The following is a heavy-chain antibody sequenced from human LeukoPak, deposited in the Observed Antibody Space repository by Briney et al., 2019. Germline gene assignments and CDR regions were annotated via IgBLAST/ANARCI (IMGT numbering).Heavy chain of an antibody. V-gene: IGHV3-11*01. CDR1: GFAYSDYY. D-gene: IGHD5-18*01. J-gene: IGHJ4*02. CDR2: ISNTGNTI. CDR3: AKGQRLTWIQPFDY. Sequence: GGSLRLSCAASGFAYSDYYMSWIRQAPGKGLEWVSYISNTGNTIYYADSVKGRFTISRDNAKNLLYLQMNSLRAEDTAVYYCAKGQRLTWIQPFDYWGQGTLVTVS.